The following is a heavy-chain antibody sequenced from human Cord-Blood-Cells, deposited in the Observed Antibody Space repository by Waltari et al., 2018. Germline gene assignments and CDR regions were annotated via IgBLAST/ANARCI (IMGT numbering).Heavy chain of an antibody. Sequence: QLQLQESGPGLVKPSETLSLTCTVPGGSISSSSYYWGWIRQPPGKGLEWIGVIYYSGSTYYNPSLKSRVTISVDTSKNLFSLKLSSVTAADTAVYYCARHRDIVVVPAAFDYWGQGTLVTVSS. D-gene: IGHD2-2*01. CDR2: IYYSGST. CDR1: GGSISSSSYY. CDR3: ARHRDIVVVPAAFDY. V-gene: IGHV4-39*01. J-gene: IGHJ4*02.